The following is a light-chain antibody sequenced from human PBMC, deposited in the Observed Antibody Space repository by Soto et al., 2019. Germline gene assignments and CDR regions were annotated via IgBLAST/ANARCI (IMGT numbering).Light chain of an antibody. CDR3: QQYNNWPPL. J-gene: IGKJ5*01. Sequence: EILMTQSPATLSVSPGERVTFSCRASQSVSYYLAWYQQKPGQAPRLLIYDASTRATGVPVRFSGSGSGTEFTLTISSLQSEDFGVYYCQQYNNWPPLLGRGTRLEIK. CDR1: QSVSYY. CDR2: DAS. V-gene: IGKV3-15*01.